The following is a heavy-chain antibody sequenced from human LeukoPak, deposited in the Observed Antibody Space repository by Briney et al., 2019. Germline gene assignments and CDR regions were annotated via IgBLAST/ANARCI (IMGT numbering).Heavy chain of an antibody. CDR3: ARHLDIAPRYFDC. CDR2: IYYSGST. CDR1: GGSIHNYY. Sequence: SETLSLTCTVSGGSIHNYYWSWIRQPAAKGLEWIGFIYYSGSTHYNPALRSRVTMSVDTSKNQFSLKVTSVTAADTAVYFCARHLDIAPRYFDCWGQGTRVTVSS. D-gene: IGHD2-2*03. V-gene: IGHV4-59*01. J-gene: IGHJ4*02.